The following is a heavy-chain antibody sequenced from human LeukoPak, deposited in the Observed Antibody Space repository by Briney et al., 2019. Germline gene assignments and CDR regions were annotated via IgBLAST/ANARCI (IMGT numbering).Heavy chain of an antibody. CDR1: GDSVSSNSAA. V-gene: IGHV6-1*01. D-gene: IGHD2-2*01. CDR3: VRDRETIVVVPAARYFYYSYMDV. J-gene: IGHJ6*03. CDR2: TYYRSEWYN. Sequence: KPSQTLSLTCAISGDSVSSNSAAWNWIRQSPSRGLEWLGRTYYRSEWYNDYAVSVKSRITINPDTSKNQFSLQLNSVTPEDTAVYYCVRDRETIVVVPAARYFYYSYMDVWGKGTTVTVSS.